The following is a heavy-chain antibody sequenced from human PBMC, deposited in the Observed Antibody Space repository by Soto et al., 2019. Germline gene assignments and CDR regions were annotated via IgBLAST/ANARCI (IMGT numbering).Heavy chain of an antibody. J-gene: IGHJ3*02. V-gene: IGHV4-59*01. Sequence: PSETLPSPALSLVAPSVVTTGAGSGSPPGKGLEWIGYIYYSGSTNYNPSLKSRVTISVDTSKNQFSLKLSSVTAADTAVYYCAREGYSSSWYAWGAFDIWGQGTMVTVSS. CDR1: VAPSVVTT. D-gene: IGHD6-13*01. CDR3: AREGYSSSWYAWGAFDI. CDR2: IYYSGST.